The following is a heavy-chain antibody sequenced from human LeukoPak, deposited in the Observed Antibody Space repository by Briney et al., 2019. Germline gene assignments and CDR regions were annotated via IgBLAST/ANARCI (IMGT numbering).Heavy chain of an antibody. CDR3: ASPRNSRDVYFDY. CDR2: IIPIFGTA. J-gene: IGHJ4*02. Sequence: SVKVSCKASGGTFSSYAISWVRQAPGQGLEWMGGIIPIFGTANYAQKFQGRVTITADESTSTAYMELSSLRSEDTAVYYCASPRNSRDVYFDYWGQGPLVTVSS. V-gene: IGHV1-69*01. CDR1: GGTFSSYA. D-gene: IGHD4-23*01.